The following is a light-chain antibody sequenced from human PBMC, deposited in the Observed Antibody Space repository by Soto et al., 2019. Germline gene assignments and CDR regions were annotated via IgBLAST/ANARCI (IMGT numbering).Light chain of an antibody. V-gene: IGKV4-1*01. CDR3: QQYYTFPRT. Sequence: DIVMTQYPDSLAVSLGERATINCKSSQSLLYTSNNKNYLSWYQKKPGLPPKMLLYWASTRESGVPDRFTGSGSGTNFTLTISSLQAEDVAVYYCQQYYTFPRTFGQGSKVEIK. CDR1: QSLLYTSNNKNY. J-gene: IGKJ1*01. CDR2: WAS.